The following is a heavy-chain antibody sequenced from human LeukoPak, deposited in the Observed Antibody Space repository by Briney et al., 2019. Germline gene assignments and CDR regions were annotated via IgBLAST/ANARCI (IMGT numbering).Heavy chain of an antibody. CDR3: ARAPSYYDSSGYLLMAFDI. Sequence: SETLSLTCTVSGGSISSYYWSWIRQPAGKGLEWIGRIYTSGSTNYNPSLKSRVTMSVDTSKNQFSLKLSSVTAADTAVYFCARAPSYYDSSGYLLMAFDIWGQGTMVTVSS. V-gene: IGHV4-4*07. CDR1: GGSISSYY. J-gene: IGHJ3*02. D-gene: IGHD3-22*01. CDR2: IYTSGST.